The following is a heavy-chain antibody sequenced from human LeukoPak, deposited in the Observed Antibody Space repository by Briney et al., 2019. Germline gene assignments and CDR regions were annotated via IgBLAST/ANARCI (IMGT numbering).Heavy chain of an antibody. CDR3: ARGYSSGWNYYFDY. J-gene: IGHJ4*02. CDR2: INWNGGST. Sequence: PGGSLRLSCAASGFTFDDYGMSWVRQAPGKGLEWVSGINWNGGSTGYADSVKGRFTISRDNAKNSLYLQMNSLRAEDTALYHCARGYSSGWNYYFDYWGQGTLVTVSS. CDR1: GFTFDDYG. V-gene: IGHV3-20*01. D-gene: IGHD6-19*01.